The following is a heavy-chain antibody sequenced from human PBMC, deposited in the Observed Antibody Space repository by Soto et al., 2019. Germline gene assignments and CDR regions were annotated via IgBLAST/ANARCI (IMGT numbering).Heavy chain of an antibody. J-gene: IGHJ4*02. CDR3: ARNVNSRLDY. D-gene: IGHD3-22*01. V-gene: IGHV1-46*01. CDR1: GYTFTTYY. Sequence: QVQLVQSGAEVKKPGASVKVSCKASGYTFTTYYLHWVRQAPGQGLEWMGMINPTGGSTSYAHKFQGRVTMTRDTSTSTVYVELSSLRSDDTAMYYCARNVNSRLDYWGQGTLVTVSS. CDR2: INPTGGST.